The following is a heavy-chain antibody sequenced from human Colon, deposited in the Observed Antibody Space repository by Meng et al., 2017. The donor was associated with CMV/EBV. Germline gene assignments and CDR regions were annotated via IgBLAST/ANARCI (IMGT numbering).Heavy chain of an antibody. D-gene: IGHD3-10*01. CDR3: VREGYYGA. CDR1: GFTFSTYW. V-gene: IGHV3-66*02. Sequence: GVLKISCAVSGFTFSTYWMTWVRQAPGKGLEYVSVISSGGNTEYVDSVRGRFTISRDNSKSTLYLHMNSLRVEDTAVYYCVREGYYGAWGQGTLVTVSS. J-gene: IGHJ5*02. CDR2: ISSGGNT.